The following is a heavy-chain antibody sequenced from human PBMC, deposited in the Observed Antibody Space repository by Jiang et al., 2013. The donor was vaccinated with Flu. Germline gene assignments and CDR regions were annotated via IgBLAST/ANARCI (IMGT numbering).Heavy chain of an antibody. CDR1: GGSISSYY. CDR2: IHTNENT. J-gene: IGHJ5*02. CDR3: ARDLGKRGYSYYEWFDP. Sequence: LLKPSETLSLTCAASGGSISSYYWSWIRQPAGKGLEWIGRIHTNENTYYNPSLKSRVTLSIDTSKNQFSLRLTSVTAADTAVYYCARDLGKRGYSYYEWFDPWGQGTLVTVSS. V-gene: IGHV4-4*07. D-gene: IGHD5-18*01.